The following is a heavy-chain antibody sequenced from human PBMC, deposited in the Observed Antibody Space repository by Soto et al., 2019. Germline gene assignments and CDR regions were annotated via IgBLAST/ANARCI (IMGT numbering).Heavy chain of an antibody. J-gene: IGHJ4*02. CDR3: ARAGSPFHSDSTGYWGFDY. D-gene: IGHD3-9*01. CDR2: IYSSGTT. V-gene: IGHV3-53*01. CDR1: GFTFSDHQ. Sequence: EVQVVESGGGLIQPGGSLRLSCAASGFTFSDHQMNWVRQAPGRGLEWVSVIYSSGTTYYGDSVKGRFTISRDNSKNTLYLQMNSLRTEDTALYYCARAGSPFHSDSTGYWGFDYWGQVTLVTVSS.